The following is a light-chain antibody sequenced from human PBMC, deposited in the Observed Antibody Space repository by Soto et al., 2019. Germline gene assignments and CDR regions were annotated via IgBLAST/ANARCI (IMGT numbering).Light chain of an antibody. V-gene: IGKV1-9*01. CDR1: QGINTF. CDR2: AAS. CDR3: QQLNSYPIT. J-gene: IGKJ5*01. Sequence: IQLTQSPSSLSSSLGDRVTITCRASQGINTFLAWYQQKAGKAPKLLIYAASTLQSGVPSRFSGSGSGTDFTLTISSLKSEDFATYYCQQLNSYPITFGQGTRLEIK.